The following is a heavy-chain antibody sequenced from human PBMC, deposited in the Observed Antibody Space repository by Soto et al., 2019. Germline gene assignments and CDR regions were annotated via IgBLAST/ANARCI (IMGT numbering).Heavy chain of an antibody. CDR3: ARGGGGYCSGGSCYPTTVFDY. D-gene: IGHD2-15*01. Sequence: QVQLQESGPGLVKPSQTLSLTCTVSGGSISSGDYYWSWIRQPPGKGLEWIGYIYCSGSAYYNPSLKGRVTLSVDPSKNPFSPKLSSVTAADTAVYYWARGGGGYCSGGSCYPTTVFDYWGQGTLVTVSS. V-gene: IGHV4-30-4*01. CDR1: GGSISSGDYY. J-gene: IGHJ4*02. CDR2: IYCSGSA.